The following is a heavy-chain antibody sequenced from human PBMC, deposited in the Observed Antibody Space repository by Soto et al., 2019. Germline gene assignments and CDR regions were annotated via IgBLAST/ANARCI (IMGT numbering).Heavy chain of an antibody. D-gene: IGHD6-13*01. V-gene: IGHV4-39*01. Sequence: TLSLTCTVSGGSISSSSYYWGWIRQPPGKGLEWIGSIYYSGSTYYNPSLKSRVTISVDTSKNQFSLKLSSVTAADTAVYYCARSFGYSANWFDPWGQGTLVTVSS. CDR1: GGSISSSSYY. J-gene: IGHJ5*02. CDR3: ARSFGYSANWFDP. CDR2: IYYSGST.